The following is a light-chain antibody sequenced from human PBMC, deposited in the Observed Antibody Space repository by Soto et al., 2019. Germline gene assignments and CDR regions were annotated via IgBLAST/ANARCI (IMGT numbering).Light chain of an antibody. Sequence: EIVLTQSPGTLSLSPGERATLSCRASQSVSSSYLAWYQQKPGQAPRLLIYGASSSATGIQDRFSGSGSGRDVTLTISRLEPEDFAVSYCQQYGSAPPWTFGQGTKVEIK. V-gene: IGKV3-20*01. CDR2: GAS. CDR1: QSVSSSY. J-gene: IGKJ1*01. CDR3: QQYGSAPPWT.